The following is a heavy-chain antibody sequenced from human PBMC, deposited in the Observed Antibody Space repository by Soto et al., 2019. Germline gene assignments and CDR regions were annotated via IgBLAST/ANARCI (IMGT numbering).Heavy chain of an antibody. J-gene: IGHJ4*02. CDR1: GGSISSSSYY. D-gene: IGHD5-12*01. CDR3: ARKTGYEVFDF. Sequence: SSETLSLTCTVSGGSISSSSYYWGWIRQPPGKGLEWIGSIYYSGSTYYNPSLTSRVAVSLDTSKKQFFLMLTSVTAADTAVYYCARKTGYEVFDFWGQGTLVTVSS. V-gene: IGHV4-39*07. CDR2: IYYSGST.